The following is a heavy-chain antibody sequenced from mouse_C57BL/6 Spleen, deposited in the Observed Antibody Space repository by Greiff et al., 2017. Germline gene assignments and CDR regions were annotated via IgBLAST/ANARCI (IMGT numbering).Heavy chain of an antibody. CDR3: ARDLLRYLHWYFDV. V-gene: IGHV1-22*01. D-gene: IGHD1-1*01. J-gene: IGHJ1*03. Sequence: EVKLMESGPELVKPGASVKMSCKASGYTFTDYNMHWVKQSHGKSLEWIGYINPNNGGTSYNQKFKGKATLTVNKSSSTAYMELRSLTSEDSAVYYCARDLLRYLHWYFDVWGTGTTVTVSS. CDR1: GYTFTDYN. CDR2: INPNNGGT.